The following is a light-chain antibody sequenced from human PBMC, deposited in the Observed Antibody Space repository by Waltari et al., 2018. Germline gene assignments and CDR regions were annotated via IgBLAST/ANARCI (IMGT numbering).Light chain of an antibody. Sequence: DIVMTQSPDSLAVSLGERAPINCKSSQSVLYSSNNKNYLAWYQQKPGQHPKLLIYWASTRESGVPDRFSGSGSGTYFTLTISSLQAEDVAVYYCHQHYSTLTWTFGQGTKVEI. CDR1: QSVLYSSNNKNY. V-gene: IGKV4-1*01. CDR2: WAS. J-gene: IGKJ1*01. CDR3: HQHYSTLTWT.